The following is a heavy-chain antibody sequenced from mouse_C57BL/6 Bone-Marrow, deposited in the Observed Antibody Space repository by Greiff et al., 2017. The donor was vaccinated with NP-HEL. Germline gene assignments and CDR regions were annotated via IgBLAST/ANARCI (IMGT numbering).Heavy chain of an antibody. V-gene: IGHV3-5*01. CDR3: ARDISSGYFDY. Sequence: VQLKESGPGLVKPSHSVFLTCTVTGISITTGNYRWSWIRQFPGNKLEWIGYIYYSGTITYNPSLTSRTTITRDTPKNQFFLEMNSLTAEDTATYYCARDISSGYFDYWGQGTTLTVSS. D-gene: IGHD3-2*02. J-gene: IGHJ2*01. CDR2: IYYSGTI. CDR1: GISITTGNYR.